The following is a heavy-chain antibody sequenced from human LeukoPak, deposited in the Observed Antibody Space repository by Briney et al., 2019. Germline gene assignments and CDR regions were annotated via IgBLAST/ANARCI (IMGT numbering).Heavy chain of an antibody. Sequence: SSQTLSLTCTVSAGSISSGDYYWSWIRQPAGKGLEWIGRIYSPGTNYNYNPSLKSRVTISIDTSKNQFSLKLTSVTAADTAVYYCARGTGTSYDSSRDAFDMWGQGIMVTVSS. V-gene: IGHV4-61*02. CDR3: ARGTGTSYDSSRDAFDM. CDR1: AGSISSGDYY. J-gene: IGHJ3*02. D-gene: IGHD3-22*01. CDR2: IYSPGTN.